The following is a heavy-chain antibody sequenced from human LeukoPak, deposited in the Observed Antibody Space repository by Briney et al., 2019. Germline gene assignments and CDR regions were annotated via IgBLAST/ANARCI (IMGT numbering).Heavy chain of an antibody. CDR1: GFTFGDYG. CDR2: IRSKGYGGTT. J-gene: IGHJ4*02. Sequence: GGSLRLSCIASGFTFGDYGMSWVRQAPGKGLGWVGFIRSKGYGGTTENAASVKGRFSISRDDSKSIAYLQMNSLKTEDTALYYCIRVNGVLAVGTAYFDYWGQGTLVTVSS. V-gene: IGHV3-49*04. D-gene: IGHD6-19*01. CDR3: IRVNGVLAVGTAYFDY.